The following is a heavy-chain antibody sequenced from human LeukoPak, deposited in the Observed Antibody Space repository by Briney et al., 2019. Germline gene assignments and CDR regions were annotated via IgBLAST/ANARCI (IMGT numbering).Heavy chain of an antibody. V-gene: IGHV3-30*02. CDR2: IWYDGSNK. CDR1: GFTFSSYG. D-gene: IGHD3-16*01. Sequence: GGSLRLSCAASGFTFSSYGMHWVRQAPGKGLEWVAVIWYDGSNKYYADSVKGRFTISRDNSKNTLYLQMNSLRAEDTAVYYCAKDRGKGGPDYMDVWGKGTTVTVSS. J-gene: IGHJ6*03. CDR3: AKDRGKGGPDYMDV.